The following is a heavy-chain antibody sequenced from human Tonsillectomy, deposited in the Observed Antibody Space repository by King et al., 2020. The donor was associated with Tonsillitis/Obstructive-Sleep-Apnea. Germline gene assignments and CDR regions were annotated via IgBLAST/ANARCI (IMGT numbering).Heavy chain of an antibody. Sequence: VQLVESGGGLVQPGGSLRLSCADSGFTFSSYAMSWVRQAPGKGLEWVSTISGSGSTTWYADSVKGRFTISRDKSKNALYLQMNSLRADDTAIYYCAKGPPRAEPSDFWGQGTLVTVSS. J-gene: IGHJ4*02. CDR3: AKGPPRAEPSDF. V-gene: IGHV3-23*04. CDR2: ISGSGSTT. CDR1: GFTFSSYA. D-gene: IGHD6-13*01.